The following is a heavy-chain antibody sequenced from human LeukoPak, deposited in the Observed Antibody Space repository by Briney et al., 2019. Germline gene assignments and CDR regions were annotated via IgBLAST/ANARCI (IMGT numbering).Heavy chain of an antibody. CDR3: ARDGYCSSTSCYLSNWYFDL. D-gene: IGHD2-2*01. J-gene: IGHJ2*01. V-gene: IGHV3-21*01. Sequence: PGGSLRLSCAASGFTFSSYSMNWVRQAPGKGLEWVSSISSSSSYIYYADSVKGRFTISRDNAKNSLYLQMNSLRAEDTAVYYCARDGYCSSTSCYLSNWYFDLRGRGTLVTVSS. CDR1: GFTFSSYS. CDR2: ISSSSSYI.